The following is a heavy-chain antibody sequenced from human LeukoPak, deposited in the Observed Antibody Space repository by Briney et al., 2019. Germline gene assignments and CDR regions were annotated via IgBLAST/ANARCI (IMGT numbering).Heavy chain of an antibody. CDR3: ARGMEGYCSSTSCYRALRY. J-gene: IGHJ4*02. Sequence: SVKVSCKASGGTFSSYAISWVRQGPGQGLEWMGGIILSFGRGNYAQKIQGRVTITTDQSTSTAYMELRSLRSEDTAVYYCARGMEGYCSSTSCYRALRYWGQGTLVTVSS. D-gene: IGHD2-2*02. CDR1: GGTFSSYA. V-gene: IGHV1-69*05. CDR2: IILSFGRG.